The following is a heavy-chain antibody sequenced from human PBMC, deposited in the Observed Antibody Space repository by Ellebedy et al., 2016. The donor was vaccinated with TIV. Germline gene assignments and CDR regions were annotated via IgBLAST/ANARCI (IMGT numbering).Heavy chain of an antibody. CDR2: ISAYNGNT. J-gene: IGHJ5*02. D-gene: IGHD4-17*01. Sequence: ASVKVSXKASGYTFISYGISWVRQAPGQGLEWMGWISAYNGNTNYAQKLQGRVTMTTDTSTSTAYMELRSLGSDDTAVYYCARGYPYYYGVHNWFDPWGQGTLVTVSS. CDR1: GYTFISYG. CDR3: ARGYPYYYGVHNWFDP. V-gene: IGHV1-18*01.